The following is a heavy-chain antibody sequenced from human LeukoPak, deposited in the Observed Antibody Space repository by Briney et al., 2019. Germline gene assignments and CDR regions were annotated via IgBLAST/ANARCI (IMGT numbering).Heavy chain of an antibody. D-gene: IGHD5-18*01. CDR1: GGSISSYY. J-gene: IGHJ4*02. CDR3: ARSPDGYRYTYFDY. CDR2: IYYSGSF. V-gene: IGHV4-59*01. Sequence: SETLSLTCTVSGGSISSYYWSWIRQPPGKGLECIGYIYYSGSFNYNPSLKSRVTISADTSKKQFSMKLSPVTAADTAVYYCARSPDGYRYTYFDYWGQGTLVTVSS.